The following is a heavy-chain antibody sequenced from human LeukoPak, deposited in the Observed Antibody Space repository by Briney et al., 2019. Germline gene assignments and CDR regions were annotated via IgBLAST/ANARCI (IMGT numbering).Heavy chain of an antibody. CDR1: GYTFTSYG. Sequence: AASVKVSCKASGYTFTSYGISWVRQAPGQGLEWMGWISAYNGNTNYAQKLQGRVTMTADTSTSTAYMELRSLRSDGTAVYYCARGLGATNSYAFDIWGQGTMVTVSS. J-gene: IGHJ3*02. CDR3: ARGLGATNSYAFDI. V-gene: IGHV1-18*01. D-gene: IGHD1-26*01. CDR2: ISAYNGNT.